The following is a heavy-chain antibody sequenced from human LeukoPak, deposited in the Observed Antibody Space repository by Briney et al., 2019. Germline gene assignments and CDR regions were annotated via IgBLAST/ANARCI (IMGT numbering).Heavy chain of an antibody. J-gene: IGHJ4*02. D-gene: IGHD3-16*01. V-gene: IGHV3-66*01. CDR3: VGSYVIRSFDY. CDR1: GGSFRGYY. CDR2: IYSGGNT. Sequence: PSETLSLTCAVYGGSFRGYYMSWVRQAPGKGLEWVSVIYSGGNTYYADSVKGRFTISRDNSRNTLYLQMNSLRAEDTAVYYCVGSYVIRSFDYWGQGTLVTVSS.